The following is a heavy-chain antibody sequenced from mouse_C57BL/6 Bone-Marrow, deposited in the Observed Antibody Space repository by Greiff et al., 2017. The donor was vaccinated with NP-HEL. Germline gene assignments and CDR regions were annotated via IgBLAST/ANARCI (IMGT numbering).Heavy chain of an antibody. D-gene: IGHD3-1*01. CDR1: GYTFTDYY. V-gene: IGHV1-76*01. Sequence: QVHVKQSGAELVRPGASVKLSCKASGYTFTDYYINWVKQRPGQGLEWIARIYPGSGNTYYNEKFKGKATLTAEKSSSTAYMQLSSLTSEDSAVYFCARSGLFFDYWGKGTTLTVSS. CDR3: ARSGLFFDY. J-gene: IGHJ2*01. CDR2: IYPGSGNT.